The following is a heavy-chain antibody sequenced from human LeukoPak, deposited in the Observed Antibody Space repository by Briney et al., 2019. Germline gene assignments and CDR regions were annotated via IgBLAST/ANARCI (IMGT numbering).Heavy chain of an antibody. CDR1: GFTFNSYG. D-gene: IGHD3-22*01. Sequence: SLRLSCAASGFTFNSYGMHWVRQPPGKGLEWIGEIYHSGTTNYNPSLKSRVTISVDKSKNQFSLKLISVTAADTAVYYCVRDFYDSSSYDGFDIWGQGTMVTVSS. CDR2: IYHSGTT. CDR3: VRDFYDSSSYDGFDI. J-gene: IGHJ3*02. V-gene: IGHV4-4*02.